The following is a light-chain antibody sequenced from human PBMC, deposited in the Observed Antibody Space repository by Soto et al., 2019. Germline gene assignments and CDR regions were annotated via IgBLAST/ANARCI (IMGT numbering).Light chain of an antibody. Sequence: DIQMTQSPSSLSASVGDRVTITCRASQGIRNDLSWYQQKPGNAPTLLIYDASSLESGVPSRFSGSGSGAEFTLTISSLQPDDFATYYCQNYNGYSWTFGLGTKVDIK. CDR1: QGIRND. V-gene: IGKV1-17*01. CDR2: DAS. J-gene: IGKJ1*01. CDR3: QNYNGYSWT.